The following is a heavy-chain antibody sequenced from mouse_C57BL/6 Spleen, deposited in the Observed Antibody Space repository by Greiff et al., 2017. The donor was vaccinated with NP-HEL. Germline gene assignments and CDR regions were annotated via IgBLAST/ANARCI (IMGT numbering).Heavy chain of an antibody. J-gene: IGHJ4*01. D-gene: IGHD2-5*01. CDR1: GYTFTSYW. CDR3: ATLYSNPYYAMDY. Sequence: QVQLQQPGAELVKPGASVKLSCKASGYTFTSYWMHWVKQRPGQGLEWIGMIHPNSGSTNYNEKFKSKATLTVDKSSSTAYMQLSSLTSEDSAVYYCATLYSNPYYAMDYWGQGTSVTVSS. CDR2: IHPNSGST. V-gene: IGHV1-64*01.